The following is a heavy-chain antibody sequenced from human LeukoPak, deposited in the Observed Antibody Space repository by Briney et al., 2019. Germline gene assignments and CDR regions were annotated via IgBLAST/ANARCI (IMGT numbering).Heavy chain of an antibody. CDR2: INHSGST. CDR1: GGSFGGYY. J-gene: IGHJ4*02. Sequence: SETLSLTCAVYGGSFGGYYWSWIRQPPGKGLEWIGEINHSGSTNYNPSLKSRVTISVDTSKNQFSLKLSSVTAADTAVYYCASRPFDYWGQGTLVTVSS. CDR3: ASRPFDY. V-gene: IGHV4-34*01.